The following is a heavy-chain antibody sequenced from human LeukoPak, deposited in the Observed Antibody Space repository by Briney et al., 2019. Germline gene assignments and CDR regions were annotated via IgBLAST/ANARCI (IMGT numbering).Heavy chain of an antibody. J-gene: IGHJ4*02. CDR1: GGSISSTDYY. V-gene: IGHV4-39*01. CDR2: IYYSGNT. Sequence: PSETLSLTCTVSGGSISSTDYYWGWIRQPPGKGLEWIGGIYYSGNTYYNASLKSRLTISVDTSKNQFSLKLSSVTAADTAVYHCARTRRDAYNFDYWGRGTLVTVSS. CDR3: ARTRRDAYNFDY. D-gene: IGHD5-24*01.